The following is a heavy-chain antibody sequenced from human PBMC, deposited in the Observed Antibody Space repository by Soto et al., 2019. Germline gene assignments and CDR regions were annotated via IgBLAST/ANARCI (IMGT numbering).Heavy chain of an antibody. CDR1: GGSFSGYY. Sequence: QVQLQQWGAGLLKPSETLSLTCAVYGGSFSGYYWSWIRQPPGKGLEWIGEINHSGSTNYNPSLKSRVNISVDTSKNQFSLKLSSVTAADTAVYYCARGLIGVVIDYWGQGTLVTVSS. D-gene: IGHD3-3*01. V-gene: IGHV4-34*01. CDR2: INHSGST. J-gene: IGHJ4*02. CDR3: ARGLIGVVIDY.